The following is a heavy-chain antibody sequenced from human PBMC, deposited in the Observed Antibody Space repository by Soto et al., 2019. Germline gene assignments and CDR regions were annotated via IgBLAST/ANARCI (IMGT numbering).Heavy chain of an antibody. V-gene: IGHV3-23*01. CDR2: IGGSGGST. CDR1: GFTFNSYA. D-gene: IGHD2-15*01. Sequence: VQLLESGGGLVQPGGSLRLSCAASGFTFNSYAMSWVRQAPGKGLEWVSAIGGSGGSTYYTDSVKGRFTISRDNSKNTLDLQMNSLRAEDTAVYYCAKLSGGSCYSGVDYWGQGTLVTVSS. CDR3: AKLSGGSCYSGVDY. J-gene: IGHJ4*02.